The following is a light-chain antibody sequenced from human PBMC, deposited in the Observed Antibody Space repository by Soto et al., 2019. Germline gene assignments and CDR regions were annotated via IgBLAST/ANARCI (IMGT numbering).Light chain of an antibody. CDR3: QQAYSTPLT. CDR1: QSISTY. J-gene: IGKJ4*01. V-gene: IGKV1-39*01. CDR2: AAS. Sequence: DIQMTQSPPSLSASVGDRVTITCRASQSISTYLNWYQQKPGKAPKLLIYAASSLQSGVPSTFSGSGSGTDFTLTISSLQPEDFATYYCQQAYSTPLTFGGGTKVEIK.